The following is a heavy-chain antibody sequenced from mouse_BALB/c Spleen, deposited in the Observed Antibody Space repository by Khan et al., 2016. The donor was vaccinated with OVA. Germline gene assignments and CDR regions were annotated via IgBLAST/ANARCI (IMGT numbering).Heavy chain of an antibody. CDR3: ARRAYYYDSEGFAY. CDR1: GFTFSTYG. Sequence: EVQLVESGGDLVKPGGSLKLSCAASGFTFSTYGMSWVRQTPDKRLEWVATISTGGSYTYYPDSVKGRFTISRDNAKNTLYLQMSSLKSEDTAMFYCARRAYYYDSEGFAYWGQGTLGTVSA. D-gene: IGHD1-1*01. J-gene: IGHJ3*01. V-gene: IGHV5-6*01. CDR2: ISTGGSYT.